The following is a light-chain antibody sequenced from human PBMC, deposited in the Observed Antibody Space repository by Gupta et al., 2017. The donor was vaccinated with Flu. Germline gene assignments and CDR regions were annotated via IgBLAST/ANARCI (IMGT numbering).Light chain of an antibody. Sequence: DIQMTQSPSSLSAFVGDKVTITCRTSQSISEYLNWYQQKPGKAPKLLIYAASSLQSGVPSRFIGCGSGTDFTLTISGLQPDDFATYYCQESYNTPFIFGGGTKVEIK. V-gene: IGKV1-39*01. CDR2: AAS. CDR1: QSISEY. CDR3: QESYNTPFI. J-gene: IGKJ4*01.